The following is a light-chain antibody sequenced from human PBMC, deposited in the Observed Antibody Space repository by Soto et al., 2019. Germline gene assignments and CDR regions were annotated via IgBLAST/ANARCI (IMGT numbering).Light chain of an antibody. Sequence: IVLMQSPGAVSLSPGERATLSCRDSQSVSSSYLAWYQQKPGQAPRLLIYGASNRATGIPDRFSGSGSGTDFTLTISRLEPEDFAVYYCQQYGSSGTFGQGTKVDIK. V-gene: IGKV3-20*01. J-gene: IGKJ1*01. CDR1: QSVSSSY. CDR3: QQYGSSGT. CDR2: GAS.